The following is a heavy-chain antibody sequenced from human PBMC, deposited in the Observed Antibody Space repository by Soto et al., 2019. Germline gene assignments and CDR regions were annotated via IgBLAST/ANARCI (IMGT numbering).Heavy chain of an antibody. CDR3: ARDPGGGAPFDY. CDR2: IYYSGST. J-gene: IGHJ4*02. Sequence: SETLSLTCTVSGGSISSYYWSWIRQPPGKGLEWIGYIYYSGSTHYNPSLKSRVTISVDTSKNQFSLKLSSVTAADTAVYYCARDPGGGAPFDYWGQGTLVTVSS. V-gene: IGHV4-59*01. CDR1: GGSISSYY. D-gene: IGHD2-15*01.